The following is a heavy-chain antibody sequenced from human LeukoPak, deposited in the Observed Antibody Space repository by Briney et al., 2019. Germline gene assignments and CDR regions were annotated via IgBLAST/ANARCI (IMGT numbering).Heavy chain of an antibody. V-gene: IGHV4-31*08. Sequence: PSETLSLTCTVSGGSISSGAYYWSWIRQHPGKGLEWIGYIYYSGSTSYNPSLKSRVTISVDTSKNQFSLKVSSVTAADTAIYYCAGGTYYYFDYWGQGTLVTVSS. J-gene: IGHJ4*02. CDR3: AGGTYYYFDY. D-gene: IGHD1-26*01. CDR2: IYYSGST. CDR1: GGSISSGAYY.